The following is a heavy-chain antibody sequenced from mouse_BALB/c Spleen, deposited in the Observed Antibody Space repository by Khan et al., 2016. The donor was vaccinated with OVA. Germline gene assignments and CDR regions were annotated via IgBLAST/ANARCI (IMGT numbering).Heavy chain of an antibody. CDR2: IKYSGIT. CDR3: ASSGTISTVVVTDFDF. D-gene: IGHD1-1*01. V-gene: IGHV3-2*02. J-gene: IGHJ2*01. Sequence: EVQLQESGPGLVKPSQSLSLTCTVTGYSITSDYAWNWIRQFPGNRLEWMGYIKYSGITSYNPSLKSRISITRDTSKNQFFLQLNSATPADTATYYCASSGTISTVVVTDFDFWGQGTTLTVSS. CDR1: GYSITSDYA.